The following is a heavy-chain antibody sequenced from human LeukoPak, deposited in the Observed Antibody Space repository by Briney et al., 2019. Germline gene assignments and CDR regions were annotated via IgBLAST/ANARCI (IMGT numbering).Heavy chain of an antibody. CDR3: AKDGAQYSSGPECDP. CDR2: ISHDGMNA. D-gene: IGHD6-19*01. J-gene: IGHJ5*02. V-gene: IGHV3-23*01. Sequence: PGGSLRLSCAASGFHFGGTAMRWVRQAPGKGLEWVSAISHDGMNAYYADSVKGRFTISRDNSKKTVSLEMNSLTADDTGVYYCAKDGAQYSSGPECDPRGQGALVTVPP. CDR1: GFHFGGTA.